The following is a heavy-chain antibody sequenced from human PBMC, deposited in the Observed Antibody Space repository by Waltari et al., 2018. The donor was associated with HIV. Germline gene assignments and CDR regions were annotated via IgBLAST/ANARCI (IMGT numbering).Heavy chain of an antibody. CDR1: GFTFSSSW. J-gene: IGHJ6*02. Sequence: EVQLVESGGGLVQPGGSLRLSCAASGFTFSSSWMHWVRHAPGKGLVWVSRINSDGSSTSYADSVKGRFTISRDNAKNTLYLQMNSLRAEDTAVYYCARNSAVTPGNIDYYYYGMDVWGQGTTVTVSS. CDR3: ARNSAVTPGNIDYYYYGMDV. V-gene: IGHV3-74*01. D-gene: IGHD4-17*01. CDR2: INSDGSST.